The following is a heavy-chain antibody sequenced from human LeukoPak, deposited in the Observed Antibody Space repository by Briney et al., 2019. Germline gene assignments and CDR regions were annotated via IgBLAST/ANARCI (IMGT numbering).Heavy chain of an antibody. D-gene: IGHD4-17*01. V-gene: IGHV4-38-2*02. CDR1: GYSVSSGYY. CDR3: ASDPYGDGPHPYDYDY. J-gene: IGHJ4*02. CDR2: IYYSGST. Sequence: SETLSLTCTVSGYSVSSGYYWGWIRQPPGKGLEWIGSIYYSGSTYYNPSLKSRVTISVDTSKNQFSLKLSSVTAADTAVYYCASDPYGDGPHPYDYDYWGQGTLVTVSS.